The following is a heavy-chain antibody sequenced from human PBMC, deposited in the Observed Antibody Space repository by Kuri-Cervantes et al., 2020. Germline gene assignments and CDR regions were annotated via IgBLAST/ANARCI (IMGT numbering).Heavy chain of an antibody. D-gene: IGHD2-15*01. J-gene: IGHJ3*02. CDR1: GFTFSNYN. CDR3: ARVDCRGYTCYVPSHGFDI. Sequence: GESLKISCAASGFTFSNYNMNWVRQAPGKGLEWVSYIRSSSSTIYYVDSVKGRFTISRDNAKNSLHLQMNSLRDEDTAVYYCARVDCRGYTCYVPSHGFDIWGQGTMVTVSS. CDR2: IRSSSSTI. V-gene: IGHV3-48*02.